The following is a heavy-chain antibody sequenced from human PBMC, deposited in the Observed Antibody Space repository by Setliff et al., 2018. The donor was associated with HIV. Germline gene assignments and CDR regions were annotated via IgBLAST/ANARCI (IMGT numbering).Heavy chain of an antibody. CDR2: FIPIFGTT. V-gene: IGHV1-69*05. J-gene: IGHJ4*02. CDR3: ARDEQYQLLLDY. D-gene: IGHD2-2*01. CDR1: GGTFSNYA. Sequence: ASVKVSCKASGGTFSNYAIDWVRQAPGQGLEWMGAFIPIFGTTNYAQKVQGRVTMTTDTSTNTAYMELRSLRSDDTAVYYCARDEQYQLLLDYWGQGTLVTVSS.